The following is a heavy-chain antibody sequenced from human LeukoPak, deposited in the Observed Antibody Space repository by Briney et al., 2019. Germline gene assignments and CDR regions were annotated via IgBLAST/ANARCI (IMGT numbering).Heavy chain of an antibody. CDR1: GFTFRSFA. Sequence: GGSLRLSCAASGFTFRSFAMSWVRQAPGKGLEWVSAISDSGISTYFADSVKGRFTISRDNSKNTLYLQMNSLRAEDTAVYYCAKDYYYDAIHFDYWGQGTLVTVSS. CDR2: ISDSGIST. J-gene: IGHJ4*02. CDR3: AKDYYYDAIHFDY. V-gene: IGHV3-23*01. D-gene: IGHD3-22*01.